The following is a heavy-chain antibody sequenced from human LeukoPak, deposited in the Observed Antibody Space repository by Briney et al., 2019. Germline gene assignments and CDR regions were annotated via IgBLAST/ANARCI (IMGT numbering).Heavy chain of an antibody. J-gene: IGHJ6*03. CDR2: IYHSGST. CDR3: ARDDGYYDSSGPTRDYYMDV. CDR1: GYSISSGYY. D-gene: IGHD3-22*01. V-gene: IGHV4-38-2*02. Sequence: PSETLSLTCTVSGYSISSGYYWGWIRQPPGKGLEWIGSIYHSGSTYYNPSLKSRVTISVDTSKNQFSLKLSSVTAADTAVYYCARDDGYYDSSGPTRDYYMDVWGKGTTVTVSS.